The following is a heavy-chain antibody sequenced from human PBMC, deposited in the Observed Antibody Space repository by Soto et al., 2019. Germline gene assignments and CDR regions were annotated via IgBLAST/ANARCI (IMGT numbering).Heavy chain of an antibody. J-gene: IGHJ4*02. D-gene: IGHD6-19*01. CDR1: GFTFSSYS. V-gene: IGHV3-21*01. Sequence: EVQLVESGGGLVKPGGSLRLSCAASGFTFSSYSMNWVRQAPGKGLEWVSSISSSSSYIYYADSVKGRFTISRDNAKNSLYLQMNSLRAEDTAVYYCARRAVAGGDFDCWGQGTLVTVSS. CDR3: ARRAVAGGDFDC. CDR2: ISSSSSYI.